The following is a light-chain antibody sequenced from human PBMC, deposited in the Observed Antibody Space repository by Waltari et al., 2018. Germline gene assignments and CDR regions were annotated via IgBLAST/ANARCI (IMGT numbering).Light chain of an antibody. CDR1: QSVLYSSNNKNY. Sequence: DIVMTQSPDSLAVSLGERATINCRSSQSVLYSSNNKNYLAWYQQKPGQPPKLLIYWASTRESGVPDRFNGSGSGTDFTLTISSLQAEDVAAYYCQQFYGTPPTFGQGTKVEIK. CDR2: WAS. CDR3: QQFYGTPPT. V-gene: IGKV4-1*01. J-gene: IGKJ1*01.